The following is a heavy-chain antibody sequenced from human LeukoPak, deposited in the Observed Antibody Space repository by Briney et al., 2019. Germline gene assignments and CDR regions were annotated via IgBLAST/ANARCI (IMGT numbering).Heavy chain of an antibody. J-gene: IGHJ5*02. D-gene: IGHD4-17*01. CDR2: IYYSGST. CDR1: GGSISSGGYY. V-gene: IGHV4-31*03. CDR3: ARGFLYGDYGSYWFDP. Sequence: RASETLSLTCTVSGGSISSGGYYWSWIHQHPGKGLEWIGYIYYSGSTYYSPSLKSRVTISVDTSKNQFSLKLSSVTAADTAVYYCARGFLYGDYGSYWFDPWGQGTLVTVSS.